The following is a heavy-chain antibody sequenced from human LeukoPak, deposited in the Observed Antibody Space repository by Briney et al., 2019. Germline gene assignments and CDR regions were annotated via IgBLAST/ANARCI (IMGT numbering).Heavy chain of an antibody. CDR2: LSSSGGST. Sequence: GGSLRLSCEDSGFTFKNYAMAWVRQAPGKGLEWVSELSSSGGSTKYADSVKGRFTISRDNSKSTVYLEMNSLRAEDTAVYYCAKGACTDTHCYDFASSYHFYYYTDVWGKGTTVIVSS. J-gene: IGHJ6*03. V-gene: IGHV3-23*01. CDR1: GFTFKNYA. D-gene: IGHD2-2*01. CDR3: AKGACTDTHCYDFASSYHFYYYTDV.